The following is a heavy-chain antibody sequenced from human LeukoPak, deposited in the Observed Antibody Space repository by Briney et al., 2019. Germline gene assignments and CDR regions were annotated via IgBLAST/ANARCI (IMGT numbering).Heavy chain of an antibody. Sequence: SETLSLTCTVSGNSFGDYYWSWIRQPAGKGLERIGRIYTSGSTTYNPSLKSRVTMSVDTSKSQFSLNLMSVTAADTAVYYCTRDTGTTGEVKFDPWGQGTLVTVSS. D-gene: IGHD4-17*01. CDR2: IYTSGST. CDR3: TRDTGTTGEVKFDP. J-gene: IGHJ5*02. V-gene: IGHV4-4*07. CDR1: GNSFGDYY.